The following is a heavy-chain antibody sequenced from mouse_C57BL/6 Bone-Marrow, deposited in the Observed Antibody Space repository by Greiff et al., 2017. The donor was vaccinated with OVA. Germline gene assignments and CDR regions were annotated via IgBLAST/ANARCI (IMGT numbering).Heavy chain of an antibody. D-gene: IGHD1-1*01. CDR3: ARSYGSSYFDY. CDR1: GYTFTSYG. V-gene: IGHV1-81*01. J-gene: IGHJ2*01. CDR2: IYPRSGNT. Sequence: VHLVESGAELARPGASVKLSCKASGYTFTSYGISWVKQRTGQGLEWIGEIYPRSGNTYYNEKFKGKATLTADKSSSTAYMELRSLTSEDSAVYFCARSYGSSYFDYWGQGTTLTVSS.